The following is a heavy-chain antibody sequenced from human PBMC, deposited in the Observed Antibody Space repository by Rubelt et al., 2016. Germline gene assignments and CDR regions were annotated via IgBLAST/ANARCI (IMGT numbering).Heavy chain of an antibody. CDR1: GFTFSTYW. CDR3: ASTGYSTS. J-gene: IGHJ4*02. D-gene: IGHD2-2*01. CDR2: ISGDGSNT. Sequence: EVHVVESGGGLVQPGGSLRLSCAASGFTFSTYWMHWVRQVPGKGLLWVSRISGDGSNTSYADSVKGRFIISRDNAKNTLYLQMNSLRAADTAVYHCASTGYSTSWGQGTLVTVSS. V-gene: IGHV3-74*01.